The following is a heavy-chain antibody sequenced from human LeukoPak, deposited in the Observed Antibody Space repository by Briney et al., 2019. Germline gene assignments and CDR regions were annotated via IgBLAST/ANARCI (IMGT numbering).Heavy chain of an antibody. D-gene: IGHD3-10*01. CDR3: ARDGITMVRGRLFGY. Sequence: SETLSLTCTVSGYSISSGYYWGWIRQPPGKGLEWIGSIYHSGSTYYNPSLKSRVTISVDTSKNQFSLKLSSVTAADTAVYYCARDGITMVRGRLFGYWGQGTLVTVSS. CDR1: GYSISSGYY. CDR2: IYHSGST. V-gene: IGHV4-38-2*02. J-gene: IGHJ4*02.